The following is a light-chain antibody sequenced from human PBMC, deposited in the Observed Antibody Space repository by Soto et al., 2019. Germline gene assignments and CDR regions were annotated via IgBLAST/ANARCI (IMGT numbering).Light chain of an antibody. CDR3: SSYTSSRSYV. Sequence: QSALTQPASVSGSPGQSITISCTGTSSDVGGYKYVSWYQQHPGKAPKLMIYDVSNRPSGVSNRFSGSKSGNTASLTISGLQSEDEADYYCSSYTSSRSYVFGTGNKLTV. CDR1: SSDVGGYKY. V-gene: IGLV2-14*01. CDR2: DVS. J-gene: IGLJ1*01.